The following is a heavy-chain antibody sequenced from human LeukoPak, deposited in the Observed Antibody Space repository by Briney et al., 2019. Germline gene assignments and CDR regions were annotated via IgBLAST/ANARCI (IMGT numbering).Heavy chain of an antibody. CDR1: GFTFSDYY. J-gene: IGHJ6*02. CDR3: ARGKRSVYIMITFGGLTGLDV. CDR2: ISSSGSTI. D-gene: IGHD3-16*01. V-gene: IGHV3-11*04. Sequence: PGGSLRLSCAASGFTFSDYYMSWIRQAPGKGLEWVSYISSSGSTIYYADSVKGRFTISRDNAKNSLYLQMNTLRAEDTAVYYCARGKRSVYIMITFGGLTGLDVWGQGTTVTVSS.